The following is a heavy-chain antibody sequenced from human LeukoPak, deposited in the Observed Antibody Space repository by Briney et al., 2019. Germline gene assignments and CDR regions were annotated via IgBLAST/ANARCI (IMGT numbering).Heavy chain of an antibody. D-gene: IGHD3-3*01. CDR1: GFSFSNYG. CDR2: IRYDGSNK. Sequence: GGSLRLSCAASGFSFSNYGMHWVRQPPGKGLEWVAFIRYDGSNKHYADSVKGRFSISRDNSKTTLYLQMNSLRPEDTAVYYCAKDFPSRDNFWSGYYTDFDYWGQGTPVTVSS. V-gene: IGHV3-30*02. J-gene: IGHJ4*02. CDR3: AKDFPSRDNFWSGYYTDFDY.